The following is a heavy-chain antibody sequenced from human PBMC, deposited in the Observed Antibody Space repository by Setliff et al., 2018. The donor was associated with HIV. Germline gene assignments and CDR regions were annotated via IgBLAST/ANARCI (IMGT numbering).Heavy chain of an antibody. CDR1: GGSITSGNYF. Sequence: SETLSLTCTVSGGSITSGNYFWSWIRQPAGKGLEWIGHMYTDGSTNYNPSFKSRVTISADTSKNQFSLKLSSVTAADTAVYYCARDSRWLQFPYFDSWGQGTPVNVSS. CDR2: MYTDGST. CDR3: ARDSRWLQFPYFDS. D-gene: IGHD5-12*01. V-gene: IGHV4-61*09. J-gene: IGHJ4*01.